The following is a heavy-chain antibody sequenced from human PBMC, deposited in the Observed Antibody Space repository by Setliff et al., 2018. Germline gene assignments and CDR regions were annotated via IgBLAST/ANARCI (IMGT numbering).Heavy chain of an antibody. D-gene: IGHD3-22*01. CDR1: GGSISSGGYS. V-gene: IGHV4-30-2*01. CDR2: IYHSGST. CDR3: ARSAFGLSDYYDSSTYFDY. Sequence: LSLTCAVSGGSISSGGYSWSWIRQLPGKGLEWIGYIYHSGSTYYNPSLKSRVTISVDRSKNQFSLKLSSVTAADTAVYYCARSAFGLSDYYDSSTYFDYWGQGTLVTVSS. J-gene: IGHJ4*02.